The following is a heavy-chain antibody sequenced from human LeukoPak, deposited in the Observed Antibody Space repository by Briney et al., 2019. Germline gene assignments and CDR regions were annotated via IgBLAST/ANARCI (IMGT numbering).Heavy chain of an antibody. V-gene: IGHV4-34*01. Sequence: SETLSLTCAVYGGSFSGYYWSWIRQPPRKGLEWIGEINHSGSTNYNPSLKSRVTISVDTSKNQFSLKLSSVTAADTAVYYCARRRLYSSSSILDYWGQGTLVTVSS. CDR1: GGSFSGYY. J-gene: IGHJ4*02. D-gene: IGHD6-6*01. CDR3: ARRRLYSSSSILDY. CDR2: INHSGST.